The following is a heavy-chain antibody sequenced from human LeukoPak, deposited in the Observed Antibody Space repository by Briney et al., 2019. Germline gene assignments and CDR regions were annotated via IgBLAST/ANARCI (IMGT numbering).Heavy chain of an antibody. CDR3: AREYPYLRGVSPPDY. D-gene: IGHD3-10*01. CDR1: GGSISSSSYY. CDR2: IYYSGST. J-gene: IGHJ4*02. Sequence: SETLSLTCTVSGGSISSSSYYWGWIRQPPGKGLEWIGSIYYSGSTYYNPSLKSRVTISVDTSKNQFSLKLSSVTAADTAVYYCAREYPYLRGVSPPDYWGQGTLVTVSS. V-gene: IGHV4-39*07.